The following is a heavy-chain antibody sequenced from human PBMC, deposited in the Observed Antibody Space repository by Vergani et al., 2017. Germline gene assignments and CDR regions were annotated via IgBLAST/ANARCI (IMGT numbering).Heavy chain of an antibody. CDR2: MGPDSGNR. Sequence: QVQLVQSGAEVKKPGASVKVSCEASGYSFTSHDIYWVRQAPGQGLEWMGWMGPDSGNRGFAQNFQGRISMTRNTSINTAYMELSSLTSEDTAIYYCARDYSNNNYFDPWGQGTLVTVS. D-gene: IGHD4-11*01. J-gene: IGHJ5*02. CDR3: ARDYSNNNYFDP. CDR1: GYSFTSHD. V-gene: IGHV1-8*01.